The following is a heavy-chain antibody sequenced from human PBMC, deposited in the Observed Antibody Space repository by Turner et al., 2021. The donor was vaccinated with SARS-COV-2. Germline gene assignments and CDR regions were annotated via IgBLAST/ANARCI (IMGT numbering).Heavy chain of an antibody. CDR1: GFTFSSYG. D-gene: IGHD1-26*01. CDR2: ISYDGSDK. CDR3: AKEGGGYYYYYYGMDV. V-gene: IGHV3-30*18. Sequence: QVQLVESGGGVVQPGRSLRLSCAASGFTFSSYGMHWVRQAPGKGLEWVALISYDGSDKYYADSVKGRFTISRNNSKNTMYLQMNSLRAEDTAVYYCAKEGGGYYYYYYGMDVWGQGTTVTVSS. J-gene: IGHJ6*02.